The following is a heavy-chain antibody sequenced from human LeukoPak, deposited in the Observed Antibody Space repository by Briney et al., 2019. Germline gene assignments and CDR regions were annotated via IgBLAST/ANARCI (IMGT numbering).Heavy chain of an antibody. Sequence: QPGGSLRLSCAASGFTFSSYGMPWVRQAPGKGLEWVAVISYDGSNKYYADSVKGRFTISRDNSKNTLYLQMNSLRAEDTAVYYCAKPREEGWLQLGYWGQGTLVTVSS. J-gene: IGHJ4*02. V-gene: IGHV3-30*18. CDR2: ISYDGSNK. D-gene: IGHD5-24*01. CDR3: AKPREEGWLQLGY. CDR1: GFTFSSYG.